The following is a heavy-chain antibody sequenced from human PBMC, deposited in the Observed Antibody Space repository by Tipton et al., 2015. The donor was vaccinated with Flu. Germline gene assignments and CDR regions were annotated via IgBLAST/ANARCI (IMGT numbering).Heavy chain of an antibody. V-gene: IGHV5-51*01. D-gene: IGHD3-9*01. CDR1: GFNFTNCW. Sequence: VQLVQSGAEVKKPGESLRISCKGSGFNFTNCWIGWVRQMPGKGLEWMGVIYPDDSDTRYSPSFQGQVAISADKSISTAYLQWSSLKASDTAMYYCARAIYDVLTGYSFAFDYWGQGSLVTVSS. CDR3: ARAIYDVLTGYSFAFDY. CDR2: IYPDDSDT. J-gene: IGHJ4*02.